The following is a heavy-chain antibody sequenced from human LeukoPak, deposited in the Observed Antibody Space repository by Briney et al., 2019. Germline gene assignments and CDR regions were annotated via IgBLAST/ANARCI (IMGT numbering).Heavy chain of an antibody. J-gene: IGHJ4*02. CDR1: GGSFSGYY. CDR2: IYYSGST. V-gene: IGHV4-34*01. CDR3: ARQIYTSGYYFYFDY. Sequence: SETLSLTCAVYGGSFSGYYWSWIRQPPGKGLEWIGSIYYSGSTYYNPSLKSRVTISVDTSKNQFSLKLSSVTAADTAVYYCARQIYTSGYYFYFDYWGQGTLVTVSS. D-gene: IGHD3-22*01.